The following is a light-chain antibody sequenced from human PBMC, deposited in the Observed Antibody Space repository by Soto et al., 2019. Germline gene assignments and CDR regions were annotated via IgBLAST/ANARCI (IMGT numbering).Light chain of an antibody. Sequence: QSVLTQPPSASGSPGQSVTISCTGTSSDFGGFNYVSWYQQYPGKAPKLMIYEDSKRPSGVPDRFSGSRSGRTASLTVSGLQAVDEADYYCSSYAGTTGVFGTGTKLTVL. CDR1: SSDFGGFNY. J-gene: IGLJ1*01. V-gene: IGLV2-8*01. CDR2: EDS. CDR3: SSYAGTTGV.